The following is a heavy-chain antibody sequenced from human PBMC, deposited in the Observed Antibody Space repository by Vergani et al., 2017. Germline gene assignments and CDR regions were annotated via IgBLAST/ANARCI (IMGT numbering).Heavy chain of an antibody. CDR1: GYTFTGYY. V-gene: IGHV1-2*02. CDR2: INPNSGGT. CDR3: AREVTMVRGDYMDV. J-gene: IGHJ6*03. Sequence: QVQLVQSGAEVKKPGASVKVSCKASGYTFTGYYMHWVRQAPGQGLEWMGWINPNSGGTNYAQKFQGRVTMTRDTSISTAYMELSSLRSEDTAVYYCAREVTMVRGDYMDVWGKGTTVTVSS. D-gene: IGHD3-10*01.